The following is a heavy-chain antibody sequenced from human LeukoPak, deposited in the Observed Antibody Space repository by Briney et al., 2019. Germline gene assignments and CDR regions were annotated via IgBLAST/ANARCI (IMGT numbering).Heavy chain of an antibody. CDR2: INPNSGGT. Sequence: ASVKVSCKASGYTFTGYYMHWVRQAPGQGLEWMGWINPNSGGTNYAQKFQGRVTMTRDTSISTAYMELSRLRSDDTAVYYCARGEYCSSTSCYDYYYYMDVWGKGTTVTVSS. V-gene: IGHV1-2*02. D-gene: IGHD2-2*01. CDR3: ARGEYCSSTSCYDYYYYMDV. J-gene: IGHJ6*03. CDR1: GYTFTGYY.